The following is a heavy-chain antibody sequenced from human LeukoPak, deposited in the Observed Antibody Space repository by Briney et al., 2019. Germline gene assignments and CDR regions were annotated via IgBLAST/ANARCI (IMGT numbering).Heavy chain of an antibody. CDR1: GFNVSRKY. J-gene: IGHJ4*02. CDR2: IYSGGST. V-gene: IGHV3-66*01. CDR3: TRGDQSNLFGY. Sequence: GGSLRLSCAASGFNVSRKYMSWVRQAPGKGLEWVSVIYSGGSTYYADSVKGRFTISRDNSKNTVYLQINSLRAGDAAVYYCTRGDQSNLFGYWGQGTLVTVSS. D-gene: IGHD2-2*01.